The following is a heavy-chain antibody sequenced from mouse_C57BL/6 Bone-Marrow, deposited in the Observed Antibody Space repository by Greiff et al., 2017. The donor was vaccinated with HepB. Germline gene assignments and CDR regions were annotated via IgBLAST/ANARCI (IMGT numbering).Heavy chain of an antibody. D-gene: IGHD1-1*01. J-gene: IGHJ3*01. CDR3: ARGGLLRSSY. CDR2: INPYNGGT. CDR1: GYTFTDYY. V-gene: IGHV1-19*01. Sequence: VQLQQSGPVLVKPGASVKMSCKASGYTFTDYYMNWVKQSHGKSLEWIGVINPYNGGTSYNQKFKGKATLTVDKSSSTAYMELNSLTSEDSAVYYCARGGLLRSSYWGQGTLFTVSA.